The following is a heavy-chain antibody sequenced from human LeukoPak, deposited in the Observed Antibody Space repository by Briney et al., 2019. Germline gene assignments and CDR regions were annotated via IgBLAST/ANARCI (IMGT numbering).Heavy chain of an antibody. CDR2: IGGSGGST. D-gene: IGHD6-13*01. J-gene: IGHJ2*01. Sequence: PGGPLRLSCAAPGLPFSSSAMSSVPQAPAKAPESVSGIGGSGGSTYYADCVEGRFTISRDNSKNALYLQMNSLRAEDTAVYYCAKVRIAAGRIWYFDLWGRGTLVTVSS. V-gene: IGHV3-23*01. CDR1: GLPFSSSA. CDR3: AKVRIAAGRIWYFDL.